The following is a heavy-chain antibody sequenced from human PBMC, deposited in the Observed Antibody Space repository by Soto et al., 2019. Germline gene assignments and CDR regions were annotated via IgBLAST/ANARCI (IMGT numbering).Heavy chain of an antibody. CDR3: ARASGSSSCFDP. CDR1: GYTFTSYG. J-gene: IGHJ5*02. V-gene: IGHV1-18*01. D-gene: IGHD1-26*01. Sequence: ASVKVSCKASGYTFTSYGISWVQQAPGQGLEWMGWISAYNGNTNYAQKLQGRVTMTTDTSTSTAYMELRSLRSDDTAVHSCARASGSSSCFDPWGQGTLVTVSP. CDR2: ISAYNGNT.